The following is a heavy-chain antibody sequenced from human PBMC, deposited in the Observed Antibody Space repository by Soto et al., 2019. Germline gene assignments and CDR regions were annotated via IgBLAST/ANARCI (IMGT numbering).Heavy chain of an antibody. CDR2: INPNNGDT. V-gene: IGHV1-2*02. J-gene: IGHJ4*02. Sequence: QVQLVQSGAEVKKPGASVKVSCKASGYSFTSYYMHWVRQAPGQGLEWMGWINPNNGDTKYALKFQGRVTMTRDTSISIAHMELSSLRSDDTAVYYCARVWNYYDSRGHFAYWGQGSPVTVSS. CDR3: ARVWNYYDSRGHFAY. D-gene: IGHD3-22*01. CDR1: GYSFTSYY.